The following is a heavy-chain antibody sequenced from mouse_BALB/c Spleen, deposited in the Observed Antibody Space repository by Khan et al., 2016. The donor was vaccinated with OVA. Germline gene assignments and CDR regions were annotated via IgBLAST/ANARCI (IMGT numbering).Heavy chain of an antibody. CDR1: GYSFTGYF. J-gene: IGHJ2*01. Sequence: VQLQQSGPELVKPGASVKISCKASGYSFTGYFMNWVMQSHGKSLEWIGRINPHIGETFYNQKFKGKATLTVDESSSTAHLDLRSLASEDSADDYCARINRSDFDYWRQGTTLTDSS. CDR2: INPHIGET. V-gene: IGHV1-20*02. CDR3: ARINRSDFDY. D-gene: IGHD1-1*01.